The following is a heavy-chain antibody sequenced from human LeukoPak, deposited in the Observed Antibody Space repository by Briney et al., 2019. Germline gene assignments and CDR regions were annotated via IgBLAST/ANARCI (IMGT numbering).Heavy chain of an antibody. CDR3: ATLNGKYYYYYMDV. V-gene: IGHV4-39*07. J-gene: IGHJ6*03. Sequence: PSETLSLTCTVSGGPASSNTYFWSWIRQPPGRGLEWIGSIYYRGDTYYNPSLKSRVTISVDTSKNQFSLKLSSVTAADTAVYYCATLNGKYYYYYMDVWGKGTTVTVSS. D-gene: IGHD3-16*02. CDR1: GGPASSNTYF. CDR2: IYYRGDT.